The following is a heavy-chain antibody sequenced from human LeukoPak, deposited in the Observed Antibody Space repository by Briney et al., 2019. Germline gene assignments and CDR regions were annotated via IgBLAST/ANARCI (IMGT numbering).Heavy chain of an antibody. V-gene: IGHV1-69*13. CDR1: GGTFSSYA. J-gene: IGHJ3*02. CDR2: IIPIFGTA. Sequence: ASVKVSCKASGGTFSSYAISWVRQAPGQGLEWMGGIIPIFGTANYAQKFQGRVTITADESTSTAYMELSSLRSEDTAVYYCARVLAVDGDGAFDIWGQGTMVTVSS. D-gene: IGHD6-19*01. CDR3: ARVLAVDGDGAFDI.